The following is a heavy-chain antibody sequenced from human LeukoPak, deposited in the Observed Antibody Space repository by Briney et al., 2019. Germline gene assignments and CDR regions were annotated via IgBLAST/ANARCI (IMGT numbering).Heavy chain of an antibody. CDR2: ISGSGGST. J-gene: IGHJ4*02. V-gene: IGHV3-23*01. CDR3: ARDRAITAAGMRGVFDY. D-gene: IGHD6-13*01. CDR1: GLTFSSYA. Sequence: PGGSLRLSCAASGLTFSSYAMSWVRQAPGKGLEWVSAISGSGGSTYYADSVKGRFTISRDNSKNTLYLQMNSLRAEDTAVYYCARDRAITAAGMRGVFDYWGQGTLVTVSS.